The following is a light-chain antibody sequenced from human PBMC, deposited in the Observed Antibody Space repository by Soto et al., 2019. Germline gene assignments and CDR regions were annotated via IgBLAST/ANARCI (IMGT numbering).Light chain of an antibody. CDR2: GIS. CDR1: QSVSSY. CDR3: QQHGQWPIT. J-gene: IGKJ5*01. V-gene: IGKV3D-15*01. Sequence: EIMVTQAATNRVVSAGGGALLDRLASQSVSSYLAWYQQKPGQAPRLLIYGISKRATDIPDRFSGSGSGTELTLTISSLQPEDFATYYCQQHGQWPITFGQGTRLENK.